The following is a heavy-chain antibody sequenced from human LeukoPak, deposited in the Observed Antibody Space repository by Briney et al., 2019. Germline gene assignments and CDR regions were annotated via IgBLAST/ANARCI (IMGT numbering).Heavy chain of an antibody. J-gene: IGHJ4*02. CDR2: INHSGST. CDR1: GGSISSYY. CDR3: ARTYCGSTSCCFDY. D-gene: IGHD2-2*01. V-gene: IGHV4-34*01. Sequence: SETLSLTCTVYGGSISSYYWSWIRQPPGKGLEWIGEINHSGSTNYNPSLKSRVTISVDTSKNQFSLKLSSVTAADTAVYYCARTYCGSTSCCFDYWGQRTLVSVSS.